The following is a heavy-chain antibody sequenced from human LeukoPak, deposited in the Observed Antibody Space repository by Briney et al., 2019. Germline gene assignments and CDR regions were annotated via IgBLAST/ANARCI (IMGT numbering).Heavy chain of an antibody. V-gene: IGHV3-7*01. CDR1: GFTFSSYW. CDR2: IKQDGSEK. D-gene: IGHD3-22*01. CDR3: AGTLVYDSSGYWAENDY. Sequence: GGSLRLSCAASGFTFSSYWMSWVRQAPGKGLEWVANIKQDGSEKHYVDSVKGRFTISRDNAKNSLYLQMNSLRAEDTAVYYCAGTLVYDSSGYWAENDYWGQGTLVTVSS. J-gene: IGHJ4*02.